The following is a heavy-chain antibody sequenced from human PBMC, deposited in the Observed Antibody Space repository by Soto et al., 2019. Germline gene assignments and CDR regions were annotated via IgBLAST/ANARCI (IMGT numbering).Heavy chain of an antibody. CDR1: GASVSSAGSS. J-gene: IGHJ5*02. D-gene: IGHD1-26*01. Sequence: QLLLQEFDSGLVKPSQTLSLTCAVSGASVSSAGSSWTWIRQPPGKGLEWIGYIVHTGNRYQSESTSYNPSLESRVTISVDTTNNLVSLKLTSVTAADTAVYYCARGRDWFDPWGQGTLVTISS. CDR3: ARGRDWFDP. CDR2: IVHTGNRYQSEST. V-gene: IGHV4-30-2*01.